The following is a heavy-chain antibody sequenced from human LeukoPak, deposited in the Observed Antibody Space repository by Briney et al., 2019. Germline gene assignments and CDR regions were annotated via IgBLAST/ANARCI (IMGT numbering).Heavy chain of an antibody. J-gene: IGHJ4*02. CDR2: IYSSGST. CDR1: GGSISNYY. D-gene: IGHD3-22*01. CDR3: VRDHYYNSSGYTFGY. Sequence: SETLSLTCTVSGGSISNYYWSWIRQPPWKGLEWLGYIYSSGSTNYNPSLKGRVTISVDTSKNQFSLKLSSVTAADTAVYYCVRDHYYNSSGYTFGYWGQGTLVTVSS. V-gene: IGHV4-59*01.